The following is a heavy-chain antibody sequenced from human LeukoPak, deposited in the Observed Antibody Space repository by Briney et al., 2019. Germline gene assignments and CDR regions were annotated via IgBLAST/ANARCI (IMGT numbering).Heavy chain of an antibody. CDR3: TTVVAATVGLDY. CDR1: GFSFSRYV. CDR2: IKSKTDGGTT. V-gene: IGHV3-15*01. J-gene: IGHJ4*02. Sequence: PGGSLRLSCAASGFSFSRYVMSWVRQAPGKGLEWVGRIKSKTDGGTTDYAAPVKGRFTISRDDSKNTLYLQMNSLKTEDTAVYYCTTVVAATVGLDYWGQGTLVTVSS. D-gene: IGHD6-19*01.